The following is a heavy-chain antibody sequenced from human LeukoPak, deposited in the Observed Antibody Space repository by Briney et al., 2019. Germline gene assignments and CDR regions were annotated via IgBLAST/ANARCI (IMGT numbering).Heavy chain of an antibody. CDR3: ARDSSGWYVGLNWFDP. V-gene: IGHV4-4*07. D-gene: IGHD6-19*01. J-gene: IGHJ5*02. CDR1: GGSISSYY. Sequence: SETLSLTCTVSGGSISSYYWSWIRQPAGKGLEWIGRIYTSGSTNYNPSLKSRVTMSVDTSKNQFPLKLSSVAAADTAVYYCARDSSGWYVGLNWFDPWGQGTLVTVSS. CDR2: IYTSGST.